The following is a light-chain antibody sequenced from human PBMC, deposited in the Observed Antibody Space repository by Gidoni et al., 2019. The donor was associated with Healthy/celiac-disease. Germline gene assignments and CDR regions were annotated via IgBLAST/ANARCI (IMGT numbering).Light chain of an antibody. CDR2: GAS. J-gene: IGKJ2*01. V-gene: IGKV3-15*01. Sequence: EIVMTQSPATLSVSPGERATLSCRASQSVSSNLAWYQQKPGQAPRLLIYGASTRATGIPARFSGSESGTEFTLTISSLQSEDFAVYYCQQYNNWPPKYTFXQXTKLEIK. CDR1: QSVSSN. CDR3: QQYNNWPPKYT.